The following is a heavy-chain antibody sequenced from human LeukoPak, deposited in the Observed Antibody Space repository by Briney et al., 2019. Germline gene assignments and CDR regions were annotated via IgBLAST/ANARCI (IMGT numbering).Heavy chain of an antibody. D-gene: IGHD3-10*01. CDR2: INPNSGGT. Sequence: ASVKVSCKASGYTFTGYYMHWVQQAPGQGLEWMGWINPNSGGTNYAQKFQGRVTMTRDTSISTAYMELSRLRSDDTAVYYCARDGGRYYGSGSYPYAFDIWGQGTMVTVSS. CDR3: ARDGGRYYGSGSYPYAFDI. V-gene: IGHV1-2*02. J-gene: IGHJ3*02. CDR1: GYTFTGYY.